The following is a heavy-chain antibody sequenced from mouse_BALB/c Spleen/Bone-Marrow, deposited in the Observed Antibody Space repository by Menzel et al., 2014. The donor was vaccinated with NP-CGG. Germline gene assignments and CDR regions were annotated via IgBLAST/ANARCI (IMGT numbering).Heavy chain of an antibody. V-gene: IGHV1-37*01. CDR3: GRWAN. CDR2: INPYSGDT. CDR1: GYSFTDYF. Sequence: EVKVVESGPELVKPGASVKISCKASGYSFTDYFMNWVKQSHGKSLEWIGRINPYSGDTFYNQKFKAKATLTVDKSPSTAHMELLSLTSEDSAVYYCGRWANWGQGTSLTVSS. J-gene: IGHJ2*02.